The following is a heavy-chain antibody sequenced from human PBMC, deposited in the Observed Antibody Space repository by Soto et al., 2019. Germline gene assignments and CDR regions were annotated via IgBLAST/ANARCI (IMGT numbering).Heavy chain of an antibody. CDR3: AKMGRINYYDSSGYYYSYAFDI. CDR1: GFTFSSYA. V-gene: IGHV3-23*01. CDR2: ISGSGGST. Sequence: LLGGSLRLSCAASGFTFSSYAMSWVRQAPGKGLEWVSAISGSGGSTYYADSVKGRFTISRDNSKNTLYLQMNSLRAEDTAVYYCAKMGRINYYDSSGYYYSYAFDIWGQGTMVTVSS. J-gene: IGHJ3*02. D-gene: IGHD3-22*01.